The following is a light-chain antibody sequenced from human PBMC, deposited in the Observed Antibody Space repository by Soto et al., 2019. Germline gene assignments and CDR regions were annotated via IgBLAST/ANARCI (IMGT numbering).Light chain of an antibody. Sequence: QSALTQPPSASGSPGQSVTISCTGTSSDVGGYNYVSWYQQHPGKAPKVIIYEVSKRPSGVPDRFSGSKSGSTASLTVSGLQAEDEADYYCSSYAVTNSFVFGTGTKVTVL. CDR3: SSYAVTNSFV. J-gene: IGLJ1*01. V-gene: IGLV2-8*01. CDR1: SSDVGGYNY. CDR2: EVS.